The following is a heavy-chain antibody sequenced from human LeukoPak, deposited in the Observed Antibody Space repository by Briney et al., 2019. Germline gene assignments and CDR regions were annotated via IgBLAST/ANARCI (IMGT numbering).Heavy chain of an antibody. V-gene: IGHV4-4*07. Sequence: SETLSLTCTVSGGSISSYYWSWIRQPAGKGLEWIGRIYTSGSTNYNPSLKSRVTMSVDTSKNQFSLKLSSVTAADTAVDYCARHNPHWNYADYWGQGTLVTVSS. D-gene: IGHD1-7*01. CDR1: GGSISSYY. CDR3: ARHNPHWNYADY. CDR2: IYTSGST. J-gene: IGHJ4*02.